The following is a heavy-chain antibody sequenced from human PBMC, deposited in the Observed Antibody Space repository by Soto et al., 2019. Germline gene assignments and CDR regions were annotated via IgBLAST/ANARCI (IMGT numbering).Heavy chain of an antibody. D-gene: IGHD2-2*01. CDR3: ARIGCSSTSCYFNYFDY. J-gene: IGHJ4*02. CDR2: IYYSGST. V-gene: IGHV4-59*08. CDR1: GGSISSYY. Sequence: SETLSLTCTVSGGSISSYYWSWIRQPPGKGLEWIGYIYYSGSTNYNPSLKSRVTISVDTSKNQFSLKLSSVTAADTAVYYCARIGCSSTSCYFNYFDYWGQGTLVTVS.